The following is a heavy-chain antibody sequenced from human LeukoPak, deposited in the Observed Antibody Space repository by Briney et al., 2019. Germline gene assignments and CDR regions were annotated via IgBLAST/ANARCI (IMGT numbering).Heavy chain of an antibody. CDR1: GFTFSSYW. Sequence: GGSLRLSCAASGFTFSSYWMHWVRQAPGKGLVWVSRINSDGSSTSYADSVKGRFTISRDNAKNTLYLQMNSLRAEDTAVYYCARPITIFGVGFDPWGQGTLVTVSS. CDR2: INSDGSST. D-gene: IGHD3-3*01. V-gene: IGHV3-74*01. J-gene: IGHJ5*02. CDR3: ARPITIFGVGFDP.